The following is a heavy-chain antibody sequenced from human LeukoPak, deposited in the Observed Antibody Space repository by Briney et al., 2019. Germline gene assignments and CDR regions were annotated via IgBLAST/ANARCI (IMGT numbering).Heavy chain of an antibody. J-gene: IGHJ6*02. CDR1: GFPFSSYW. D-gene: IGHD2-2*02. Sequence: GGSLRLSCAASGFPFSSYWMHWVRQVPGKGLLWVSRINSDGSATIYADSVKGRFTISRDNSKNTLYLQMNSLRAEDTAVYYCARGDCSSTSCYIRGYYYYYGMDVWGQGTTVTVSS. CDR3: ARGDCSSTSCYIRGYYYYYGMDV. V-gene: IGHV3-74*01. CDR2: INSDGSAT.